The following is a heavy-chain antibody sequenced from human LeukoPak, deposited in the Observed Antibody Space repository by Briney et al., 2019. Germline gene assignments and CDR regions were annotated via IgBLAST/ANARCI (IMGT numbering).Heavy chain of an antibody. CDR2: ISAYNGNT. D-gene: IGHD2-15*01. J-gene: IGHJ6*02. CDR3: ARERPTLYCSGGSCSDYYYYGMDV. Sequence: ASVKVSCKASGYTFTSYGISWMRQAPGQGLEWMGWISAYNGNTNYAQKLQGRVTMTTDTSTSTAYMELRSLRSDDTAVYYCARERPTLYCSGGSCSDYYYYGMDVWGQGTTVTVSS. V-gene: IGHV1-18*01. CDR1: GYTFTSYG.